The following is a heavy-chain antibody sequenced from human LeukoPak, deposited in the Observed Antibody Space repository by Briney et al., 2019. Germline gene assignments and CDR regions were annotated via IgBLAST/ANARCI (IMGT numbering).Heavy chain of an antibody. V-gene: IGHV3-48*01. CDR3: ARATYYYDSVDAFDI. CDR1: KFTFSSYA. CDR2: ISGASVSI. D-gene: IGHD3-10*01. J-gene: IGHJ3*02. Sequence: PGGSLRLSCAASKFTFSSYAMNWVRQAPGKGLEWISHISGASVSIYYADSVKGRFTISRDNAKNSLYLQMNSLRAEVTAMYYCARATYYYDSVDAFDIWGQGTMVTVSS.